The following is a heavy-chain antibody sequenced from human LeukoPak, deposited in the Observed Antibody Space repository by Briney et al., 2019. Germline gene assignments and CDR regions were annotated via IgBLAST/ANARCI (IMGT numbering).Heavy chain of an antibody. CDR1: GFTFRNYG. D-gene: IGHD6-13*01. V-gene: IGHV3-33*06. J-gene: IGHJ4*02. CDR3: AKDLSSSWFEGLDN. CDR2: IWNDGSNK. Sequence: GRSLRLSCAASGFTFRNYGMDWVRQAPGKGLEWVAVIWNDGSNKHYADSVKGRFTISRDNSKNTLDLQMNSLRAEDTAVYYCAKDLSSSWFEGLDNWGQGTLVTVSS.